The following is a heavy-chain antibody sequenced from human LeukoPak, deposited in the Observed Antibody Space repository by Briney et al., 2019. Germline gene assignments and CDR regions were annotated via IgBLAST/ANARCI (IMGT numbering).Heavy chain of an antibody. J-gene: IGHJ4*02. CDR2: ISSSSSYI. CDR3: AKTHYGDYVPDY. CDR1: GFTFSSYS. V-gene: IGHV3-21*01. D-gene: IGHD4-17*01. Sequence: GGSLRLSCAASGFTFSSYSMNWVRQAPGKGLEWVSSISSSSSYIYYADSVKGRFTISRDNAKNSLYLQVNSLRAEDTAVYYCAKTHYGDYVPDYWGQGTLVTVSS.